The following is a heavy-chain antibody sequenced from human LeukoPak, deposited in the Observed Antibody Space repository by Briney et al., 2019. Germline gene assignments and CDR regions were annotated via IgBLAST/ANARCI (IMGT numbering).Heavy chain of an antibody. Sequence: GGSLRLSCAASGSSYCMHWVRQAPGKRLEWVAVISYDGSNKYYADSVKGRFTISRDNSKNTLYLQMNSLRAEDTAVYYCAKDGQGLTYYFDYWGQGTLVTVSS. CDR2: ISYDGSNK. CDR1: GSSYC. CDR3: AKDGQGLTYYFDY. D-gene: IGHD3-9*01. V-gene: IGHV3-30*18. J-gene: IGHJ4*02.